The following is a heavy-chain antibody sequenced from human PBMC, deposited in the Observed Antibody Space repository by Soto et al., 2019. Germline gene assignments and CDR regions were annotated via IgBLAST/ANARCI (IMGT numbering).Heavy chain of an antibody. CDR3: ARAAQHNWFDP. Sequence: QVQLVQSGAEVKKPGSSVKVSCKASGGTFSSYTISWVRQAPGQGLEGRGRIIPILGIANYAQTFQGRVTITADNSTSTAYMELRSLRSEDTAVYYCARAAQHNWFDPWGQGTLVTVSS. D-gene: IGHD1-1*01. V-gene: IGHV1-69*02. J-gene: IGHJ5*02. CDR1: GGTFSSYT. CDR2: IIPILGIA.